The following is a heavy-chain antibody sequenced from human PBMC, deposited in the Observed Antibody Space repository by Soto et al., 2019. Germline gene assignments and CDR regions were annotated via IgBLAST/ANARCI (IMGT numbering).Heavy chain of an antibody. Sequence: GGSLRLSCAASGFTFSGYAVSWVRQAPGKGLEWVSAISGSGGSTYYADSVKGRFTIARDNSKNTLYLQMDSLRAEDTAVYYCAKRRVATILSGWPYWFDYWGQGTLVTVSS. CDR3: AKRRVATILSGWPYWFDY. CDR2: ISGSGGST. D-gene: IGHD5-12*01. V-gene: IGHV3-23*01. J-gene: IGHJ4*02. CDR1: GFTFSGYA.